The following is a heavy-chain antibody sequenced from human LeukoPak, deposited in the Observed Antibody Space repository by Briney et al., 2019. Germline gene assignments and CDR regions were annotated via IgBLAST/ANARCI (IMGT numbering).Heavy chain of an antibody. CDR2: IKQDGSEK. Sequence: PGGSLRLSCAASGFSFSIAWMSWVRQAPGKGLEWVANIKQDGSEKYYVDSVKGRFTISRDNAKTSLYLQMNSLRAEDTAVYYCARDVLAAGATGTFDIWGQGTMVTVSS. J-gene: IGHJ3*02. CDR3: ARDVLAAGATGTFDI. D-gene: IGHD1-14*01. V-gene: IGHV3-7*03. CDR1: GFSFSIAW.